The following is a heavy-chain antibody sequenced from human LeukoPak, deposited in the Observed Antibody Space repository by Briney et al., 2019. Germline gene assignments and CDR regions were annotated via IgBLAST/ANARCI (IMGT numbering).Heavy chain of an antibody. D-gene: IGHD3-10*01. CDR1: GFTFSRYW. CDR2: IKEDGNEE. CDR3: AIAMVRGVSPFAMDV. Sequence: GGSLRLSCAASGFTFSRYWMGWVRQAPGKGLEWMANIKEDGNEEYYVDSVKGRFTIFRDNAQNSLYLQMNSLRAEDTAVYYCAIAMVRGVSPFAMDVWGQGTTVTVSS. V-gene: IGHV3-7*01. J-gene: IGHJ6*02.